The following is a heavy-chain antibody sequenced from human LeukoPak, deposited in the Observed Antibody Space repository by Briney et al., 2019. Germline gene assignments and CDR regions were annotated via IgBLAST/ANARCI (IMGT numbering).Heavy chain of an antibody. D-gene: IGHD3-3*01. CDR2: TYTSGST. V-gene: IGHV4-61*02. Sequence: SETLSLTCTVSGGSISSSSYYWGWIRQPAGKGLEWIGRTYTSGSTNYNPSLKSRVTMSVDTSKNQFSLKLSSVTAADTAVYYCARDAKANYDFWSGYGSYNWFDPWGQGTLVTVSS. J-gene: IGHJ5*02. CDR3: ARDAKANYDFWSGYGSYNWFDP. CDR1: GGSISSSSYY.